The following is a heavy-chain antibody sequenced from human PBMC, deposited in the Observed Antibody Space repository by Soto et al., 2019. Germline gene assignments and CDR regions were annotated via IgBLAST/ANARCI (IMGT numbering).Heavy chain of an antibody. CDR3: AQWGSYKNLDN. CDR2: ISGTGDAT. J-gene: IGHJ4*02. Sequence: EVQLLESGGGVVQPGESLRLSCAVSGFTFNNYAMSWVRQAPGKGLEWVSIISGTGDATYYADSVKGRFTISRDNSKNTLYLQMNSLRAEDTAIYDCAQWGSYKNLDNWGQGTLVTVSS. CDR1: GFTFNNYA. D-gene: IGHD1-1*01. V-gene: IGHV3-23*01.